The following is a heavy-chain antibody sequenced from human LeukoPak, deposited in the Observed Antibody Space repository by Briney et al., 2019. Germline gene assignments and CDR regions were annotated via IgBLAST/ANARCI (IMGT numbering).Heavy chain of an antibody. CDR2: IHPSGGGT. Sequence: ASVKVSCKASGHTLTSYHMHWVRQAPGQGLEWMGIIHPSGGGTISVQTVQGRVTMTRDMSTSTVYMELSRLRSEDTAVYYCARDRRGSWTFDYWGQGTLVTVSS. D-gene: IGHD1-26*01. J-gene: IGHJ4*02. CDR1: GHTLTSYH. CDR3: ARDRRGSWTFDY. V-gene: IGHV1-46*01.